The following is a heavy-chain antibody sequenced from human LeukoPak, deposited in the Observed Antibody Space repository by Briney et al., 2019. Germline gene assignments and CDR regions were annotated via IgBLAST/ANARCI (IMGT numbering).Heavy chain of an antibody. V-gene: IGHV1-8*01. CDR2: MNPNSGNT. CDR3: ARAPKKAYVLRFLEWSRIRIAYYYYMDV. J-gene: IGHJ6*03. D-gene: IGHD3-3*01. CDR1: GYTFTSYD. Sequence: GASVKVSCKASGYTFTSYDINWVRQATGQGFEWMGWMNPNSGNTGYAQKFQGRVTMTRNTSISTAYMELSSLRSEDTAVYYCARAPKKAYVLRFLEWSRIRIAYYYYMDVWGKGTTVTVSS.